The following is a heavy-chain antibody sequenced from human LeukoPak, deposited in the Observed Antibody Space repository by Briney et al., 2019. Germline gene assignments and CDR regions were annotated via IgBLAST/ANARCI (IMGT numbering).Heavy chain of an antibody. CDR2: ISYDGSNI. CDR1: GFTFSSYA. J-gene: IGHJ4*02. CDR3: ARASQGIAAAGLFDY. Sequence: GRSLRLSCAASGFTFSSYAMHWVRQAPGKGLEWVAVISYDGSNIYYADSVKGRFTISRDNSKNTLYLQMNSLRAEDTAVYYCARASQGIAAAGLFDYWGQGTLVTVSS. D-gene: IGHD6-13*01. V-gene: IGHV3-30-3*01.